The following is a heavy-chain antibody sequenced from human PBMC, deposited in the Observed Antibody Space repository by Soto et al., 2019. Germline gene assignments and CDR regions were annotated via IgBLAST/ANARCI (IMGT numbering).Heavy chain of an antibody. J-gene: IGHJ4*02. Sequence: QVQLQQWGAGLLKPSETLSLTCAVYGGSFSGYYWSWIRQPPGKGLEWIGEINHSGSTNYNPSLKSRVTISVDTSKNQFPLKLSSVTAADTAVYYCASVGYCSGTSCSRTIDYWGQGTLVTVSS. CDR2: INHSGST. CDR3: ASVGYCSGTSCSRTIDY. V-gene: IGHV4-34*01. CDR1: GGSFSGYY. D-gene: IGHD2-2*01.